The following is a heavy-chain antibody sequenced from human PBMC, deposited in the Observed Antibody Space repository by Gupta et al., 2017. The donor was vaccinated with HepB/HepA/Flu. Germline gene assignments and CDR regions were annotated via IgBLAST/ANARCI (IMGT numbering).Heavy chain of an antibody. D-gene: IGHD3-16*01. CDR2: TYPGDVDT. J-gene: IGHJ6*02. V-gene: IGHV5-51*01. CDR3: ARLYWGTTHYYGMDV. Sequence: EVPLVQSGAEVKKSGESLKISCSVSGYTFTNYWIAWVRQVPGKGLEWMGITYPGDVDTRYSPSFKGQVTISADTSTSTAHLQWTSLKASDSGTYYCARLYWGTTHYYGMDVWGQGTAVTVS. CDR1: GYTFTNYW.